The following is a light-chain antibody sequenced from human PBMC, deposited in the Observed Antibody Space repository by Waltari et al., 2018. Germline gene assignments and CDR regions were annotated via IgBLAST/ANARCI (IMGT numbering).Light chain of an antibody. CDR3: QSYDTSLTVV. V-gene: IGLV1-40*01. J-gene: IGLJ3*02. CDR2: GST. CDR1: GSNIGAGYD. Sequence: TISCTGSGSNIGAGYDVHWYHQVPRTAPKLLIYGSTSRPLGVPDRFFGSTSGTSASLTITGLQAEDEGDYYCQSYDTSLTVVFGGGTKLTVL.